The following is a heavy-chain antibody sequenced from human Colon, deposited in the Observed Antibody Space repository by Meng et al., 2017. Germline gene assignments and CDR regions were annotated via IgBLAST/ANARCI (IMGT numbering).Heavy chain of an antibody. CDR1: RDSISSYY. CDR2: IDYSGST. J-gene: IGHJ3*01. Sequence: SETLSLTCTVSRDSISSYYWNWIRQPPGKGLEWIGYIDYSGSTIYNSSLQSRITISVDTSKDQFSLKVTSATAADTAIYFCARTMYREGGAFDVWGQGKRV. V-gene: IGHV4-59*01. CDR3: ARTMYREGGAFDV. D-gene: IGHD3-10*01.